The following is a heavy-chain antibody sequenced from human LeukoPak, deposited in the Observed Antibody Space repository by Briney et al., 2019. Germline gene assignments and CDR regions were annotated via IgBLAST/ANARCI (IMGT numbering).Heavy chain of an antibody. J-gene: IGHJ4*02. CDR1: GGSFSGYY. V-gene: IGHV4-34*01. CDR3: ARHVRGGSSFDY. Sequence: KPSETLSLTCAVYGGSFSGYYWSWIRQPPGKGLEWIGEINHSGGTNYNPSLKSRVTISVDTSKNQFSLRLSSVTAADTAVYYCARHVRGGSSFDYWGQGTLVTVSS. CDR2: INHSGGT. D-gene: IGHD2-15*01.